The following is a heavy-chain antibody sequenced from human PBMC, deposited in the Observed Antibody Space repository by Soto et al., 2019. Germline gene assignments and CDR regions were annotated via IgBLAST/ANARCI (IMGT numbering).Heavy chain of an antibody. CDR1: GYTLISYA. J-gene: IGHJ4*02. CDR3: ARELQGLYYFDY. V-gene: IGHV1-3*01. Sequence: GASVKVSCKASGYTLISYAIHWVRQAPGQRLEWMGWINAGNGNTKYSQKFQGRVTITRDTSASTAYMELTSLRSEDTAVYYCARELQGLYYFDYWGQGTLVTVSS. CDR2: INAGNGNT. D-gene: IGHD2-15*01.